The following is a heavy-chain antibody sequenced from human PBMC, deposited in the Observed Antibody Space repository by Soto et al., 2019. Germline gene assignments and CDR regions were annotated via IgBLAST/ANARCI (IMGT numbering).Heavy chain of an antibody. CDR2: ISSSSSYI. V-gene: IGHV3-21*01. Sequence: EVQLVESGGGLVKPGGSLRLSCAASGFTFSTYIMNWVRQAPGKGLEWVASISSSSSYIYYADSVKGRFTISRDNAKNSLYLLVNSLRAEATAVYYCARDQCSGGSCSSHAFDIWGQGTMVTVSS. CDR1: GFTFSTYI. D-gene: IGHD2-15*01. J-gene: IGHJ3*02. CDR3: ARDQCSGGSCSSHAFDI.